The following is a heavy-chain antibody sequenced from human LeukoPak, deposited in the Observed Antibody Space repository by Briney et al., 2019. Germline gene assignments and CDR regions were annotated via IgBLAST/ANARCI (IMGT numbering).Heavy chain of an antibody. CDR1: GFTFSSYW. CDR2: IKQDGSEK. J-gene: IGHJ6*02. CDR3: ARDGGYSYGYYYYYGMDV. D-gene: IGHD5-18*01. Sequence: GGSLRLSCAASGFTFSSYWMSWVRQAPGKGLEWVANIKQDGSEKYYVDSVKGRFTISRDNAKNSLYLQMNSLRAEDTAVYYCARDGGYSYGYYYYYGMDVWGQGTLVTVSS. V-gene: IGHV3-7*01.